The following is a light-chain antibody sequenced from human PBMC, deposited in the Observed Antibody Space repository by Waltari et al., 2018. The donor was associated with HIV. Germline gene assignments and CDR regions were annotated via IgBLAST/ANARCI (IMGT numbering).Light chain of an antibody. CDR2: ANN. Sequence: QSVLTQPPSVSGAPGQRVTISCTGSSSNIGNSIHDHWYQQLPGAAPKLVIYANNKRPSGVPDRFSGSKSGTSASLAITGLQSEDEADYYCQSYDNSLSGQVFGTGTKVTVL. CDR3: QSYDNSLSGQV. CDR1: SSNIGNSIH. V-gene: IGLV1-40*01. J-gene: IGLJ1*01.